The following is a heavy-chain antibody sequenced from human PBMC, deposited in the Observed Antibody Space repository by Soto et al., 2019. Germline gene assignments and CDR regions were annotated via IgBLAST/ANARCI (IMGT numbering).Heavy chain of an antibody. CDR3: AREPLQGGDGMDV. J-gene: IGHJ6*02. V-gene: IGHV4-59*08. CDR2: IYYSGST. Sequence: PSETLSLTCTVSGGSISSYYWSWIRQPPGKGLEWIGYIYYSGSTNYNPSLKSRVTISVDTSKNQFSLKLSSVTAADTAVYYCAREPLQGGDGMDVWGQGTTVTVSS. D-gene: IGHD1-1*01. CDR1: GGSISSYY.